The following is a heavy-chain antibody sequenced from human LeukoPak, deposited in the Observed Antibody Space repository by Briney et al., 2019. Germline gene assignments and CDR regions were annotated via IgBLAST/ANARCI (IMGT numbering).Heavy chain of an antibody. D-gene: IGHD2-15*01. CDR3: ARIRSGGYFDY. J-gene: IGHJ4*02. CDR2: ISGSVGTI. CDR1: GFTFSGYS. Sequence: GGSLRLYCAASGFTFSGYSMNWVRQPPGKGLELVSYISGSVGTIYYADSVKGRFAISRDTATKSLYLHMNSLRDGDTAVYHCARIRSGGYFDYWGQGALVTVSS. V-gene: IGHV3-48*02.